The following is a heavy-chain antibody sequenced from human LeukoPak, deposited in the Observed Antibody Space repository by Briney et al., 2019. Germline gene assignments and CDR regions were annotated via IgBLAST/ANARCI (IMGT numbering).Heavy chain of an antibody. V-gene: IGHV4-39*07. CDR1: GGSISSSSYY. D-gene: IGHD5-24*01. Sequence: PSETLSLTCTVSGGSISSSSYYWGWIRQPPGKGLEWIGSIYYSGSTYYNPSLKSRVTISVDTSKNQFSLKLSSVTAADTAVYYCARRDGYRTDAFDIWGQGTMVTVSS. J-gene: IGHJ3*02. CDR2: IYYSGST. CDR3: ARRDGYRTDAFDI.